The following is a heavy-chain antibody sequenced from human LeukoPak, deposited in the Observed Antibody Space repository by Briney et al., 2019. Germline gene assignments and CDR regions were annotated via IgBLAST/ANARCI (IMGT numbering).Heavy chain of an antibody. CDR1: GGSISSSYYY. CDR2: IYYSGST. D-gene: IGHD6-13*01. V-gene: IGHV4-39*02. CDR3: AREPYSSSWYDY. J-gene: IGHJ4*02. Sequence: PSETLSLTCTVSGGSISSSYYYWGWIRQPPGKGLEWIGSIYYSGSTYYNPSLKSRVTISVDTSKNQFSLKLRSVTAADTAVYYCAREPYSSSWYDYWGQGTLVTVSS.